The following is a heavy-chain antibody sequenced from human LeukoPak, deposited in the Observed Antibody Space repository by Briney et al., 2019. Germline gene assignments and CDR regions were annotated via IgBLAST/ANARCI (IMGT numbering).Heavy chain of an antibody. D-gene: IGHD2-21*01. CDR2: ISGGGGST. Sequence: RTGGSLRLSCVVSGFTFSNFFMSWVRQAPGKGLEWVSAISGGGGSTYYADSVQGRFSIARDNSNNTVYLQMSSLYYCAKERALSLRIPFDYWGQGTLVSVSS. V-gene: IGHV3-23*01. CDR1: GFTFSNFF. CDR3: LRIPFDY. J-gene: IGHJ4*02.